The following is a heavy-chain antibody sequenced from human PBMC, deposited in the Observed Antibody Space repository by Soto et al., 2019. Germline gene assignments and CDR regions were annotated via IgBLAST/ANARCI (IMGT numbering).Heavy chain of an antibody. CDR2: ISSSSSSI. Sequence: PGGSLRLSCAASGFTFSSYSMNWVRQAPGKGLEWVSYISSSSSSIYYADSVKGRFTISRDNSNSTVFLQMDGLRADDSAVYHRAKTGTMTAPFHIDFWGQGTLVTVSS. CDR3: AKTGTMTAPFHIDF. D-gene: IGHD3-3*01. CDR1: GFTFSSYS. V-gene: IGHV3-48*01. J-gene: IGHJ4*02.